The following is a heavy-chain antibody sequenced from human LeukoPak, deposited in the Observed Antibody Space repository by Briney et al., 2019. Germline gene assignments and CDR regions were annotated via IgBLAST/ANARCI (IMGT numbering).Heavy chain of an antibody. V-gene: IGHV3-21*01. CDR3: ARDLTWLVQV. J-gene: IGHJ4*02. Sequence: GGSLRLSCAASGFTFSSYSMNWVRQAPGKGLGWVSSISSSSSYIYYADSVKGRFTISRDNAKNSLYLQMNSLRAEDTAVYYCARDLTWLVQVWGQGTLVTVSS. D-gene: IGHD6-19*01. CDR2: ISSSSSYI. CDR1: GFTFSSYS.